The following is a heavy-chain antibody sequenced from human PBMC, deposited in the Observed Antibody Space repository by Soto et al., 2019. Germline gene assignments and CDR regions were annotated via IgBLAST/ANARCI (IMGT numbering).Heavy chain of an antibody. D-gene: IGHD2-2*01. Sequence: QVQLVESGGGVVQPGRSLRLSCAASGFTFSSYGMHWVRQAPGKGLEWVAVIASDGGDKKYIDSVKGRFTISRDYSKNTLYLQMNSLRPEDTAVYYCAKEPQIGPASYFFDSWGLGTLVTVSS. CDR1: GFTFSSYG. J-gene: IGHJ4*02. CDR3: AKEPQIGPASYFFDS. CDR2: IASDGGDK. V-gene: IGHV3-30*18.